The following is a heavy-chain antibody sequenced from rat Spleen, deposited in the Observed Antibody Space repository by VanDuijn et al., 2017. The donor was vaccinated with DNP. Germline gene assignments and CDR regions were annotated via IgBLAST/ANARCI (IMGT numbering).Heavy chain of an antibody. CDR1: GFTFSDYY. Sequence: EVLLVESDGGLVQSGRSLKLSCAVSGFTFSDYYMAWVRQAPAKGLEWVATISYNGGTPYYRDSVKGRFTISRDNAQSTLYLQMDSLRSEDTATYYCTRHRTIMPYYYAMDAWGQGASVTVSS. V-gene: IGHV5-7*01. J-gene: IGHJ4*01. CDR3: TRHRTIMPYYYAMDA. CDR2: ISYNGGTP. D-gene: IGHD1-12*01.